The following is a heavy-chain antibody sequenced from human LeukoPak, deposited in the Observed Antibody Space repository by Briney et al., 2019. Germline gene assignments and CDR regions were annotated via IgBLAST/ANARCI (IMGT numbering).Heavy chain of an antibody. J-gene: IGHJ3*02. Sequence: ASVKVSCKASGYTFTSYDINWVRQAPGQGLEWMGWMNPNSGNTGYAQKFQGRVTITRNTSISTAYMELSSLRSEDTAVYYCARGLNYYDSSGYYESPYAFDIWGQGTMVTVYS. CDR1: GYTFTSYD. CDR2: MNPNSGNT. V-gene: IGHV1-8*03. D-gene: IGHD3-22*01. CDR3: ARGLNYYDSSGYYESPYAFDI.